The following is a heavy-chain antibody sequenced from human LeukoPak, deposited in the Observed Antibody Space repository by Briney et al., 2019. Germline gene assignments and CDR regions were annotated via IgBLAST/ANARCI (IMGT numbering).Heavy chain of an antibody. CDR1: GFTFRTYA. J-gene: IGHJ6*03. D-gene: IGHD1-26*01. Sequence: GGSLRLSCAASGFTFRTYAMHWVRQAPGKGLEWVSSIGTSGSYIYYTDSVKGRFTISRDNAKNSLYLQMNSLRAEDTAVYYCAKEGGVYSTPYYMDVWGKGTTVTVSS. CDR2: IGTSGSYI. V-gene: IGHV3-21*01. CDR3: AKEGGVYSTPYYMDV.